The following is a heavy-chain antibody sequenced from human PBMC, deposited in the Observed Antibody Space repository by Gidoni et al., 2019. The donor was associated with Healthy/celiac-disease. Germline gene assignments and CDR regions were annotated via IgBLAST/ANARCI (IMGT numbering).Heavy chain of an antibody. J-gene: IGHJ4*02. Sequence: QVQLQQWGAGLLKPSETLSLTCAVSGGSFSGYYWSWIRQPPGKGLEWIGEINHSGSTNYNPSLKSRVTISVDTSKNQFSLKLSSVTAADTAVYYCARAGKQWLVYWGQGTLVTVSS. V-gene: IGHV4-34*01. CDR3: ARAGKQWLVY. D-gene: IGHD6-19*01. CDR2: INHSGST. CDR1: GGSFSGYY.